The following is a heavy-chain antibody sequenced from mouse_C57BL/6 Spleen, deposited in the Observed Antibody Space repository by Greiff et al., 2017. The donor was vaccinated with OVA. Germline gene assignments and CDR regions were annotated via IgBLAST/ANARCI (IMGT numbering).Heavy chain of an antibody. CDR2: INYDGSST. J-gene: IGHJ1*03. V-gene: IGHV5-16*01. Sequence: EVKLMESEGGLVQPGSSMKLSCTASGFTFSDYYMAWVRQVPEKGLEWVANINYDGSSTYYLDSLKSRFIISRDNAKNILYLQMSSLKSEDTATYYCARDRPRGYFDVWGTGTTVTVSS. CDR1: GFTFSDYY. CDR3: ARDRPRGYFDV.